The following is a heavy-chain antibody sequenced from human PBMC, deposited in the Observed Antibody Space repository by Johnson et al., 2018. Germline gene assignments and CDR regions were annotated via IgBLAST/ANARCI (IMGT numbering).Heavy chain of an antibody. V-gene: IGHV3-49*05. CDR1: GFTFGDYA. CDR3: SRGVLPFDY. CDR2: IRSKTFGGTA. D-gene: IGHD2-15*01. J-gene: IGHJ4*02. Sequence: EVQLVETGGGLVKPGRSLRLSCPTSGFTFGDYAMGWFRQAPGKGLEWVGFIRSKTFGGTAEYAASLKGRFTISRDDSRSIAYLQMNSLQNEDTAMYYCSRGVLPFDYWGQGTLVTVSS.